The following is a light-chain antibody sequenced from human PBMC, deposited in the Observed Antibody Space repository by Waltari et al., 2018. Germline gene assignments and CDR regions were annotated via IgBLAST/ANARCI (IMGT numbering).Light chain of an antibody. CDR2: RND. V-gene: IGLV1-47*01. CDR3: AAWDDSLTAWL. J-gene: IGLJ3*02. Sequence: QSGLTQSPSVSGTPGQRVTISCSGSTSNIGSYHVYWYQQLPGAAPKLLIYRNDQRPSGVPDRFSGSKSVTSASLASSGLRSEDEAFYYCAAWDDSLTAWLFGGGTKLTVL. CDR1: TSNIGSYH.